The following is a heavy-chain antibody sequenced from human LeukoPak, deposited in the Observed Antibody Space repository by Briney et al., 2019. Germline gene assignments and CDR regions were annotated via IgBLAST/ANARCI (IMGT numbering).Heavy chain of an antibody. CDR1: GFTFSSYA. D-gene: IGHD1-1*01. J-gene: IGHJ3*02. CDR2: IIGNGGGT. V-gene: IGHV3-23*01. CDR3: AKDFVGTLADAFDI. Sequence: GGSLRLSCAASGFTFSSYALTWVRQAPGKGFDGVSVIIGNGGGTKYADSVKGRFTISRDNSKNTLYLQMNSLRAEDTALYYCAKDFVGTLADAFDIWGQGTMVTVSS.